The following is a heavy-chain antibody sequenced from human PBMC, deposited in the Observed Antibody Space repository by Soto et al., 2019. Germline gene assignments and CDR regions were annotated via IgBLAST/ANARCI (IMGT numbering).Heavy chain of an antibody. J-gene: IGHJ5*02. D-gene: IGHD2-2*01. V-gene: IGHV1-69*13. CDR2: IIPIFGTA. CDR3: APSLGYCSSTSCGNWYDP. CDR1: GGTFSSYA. Sequence: ASVKVSCKASGGTFSSYAISWVRQAPGQGLEWMGGIIPIFGTANYAQKFQGRVTITADEYTSPAYMELSSLRSEDTAVYYCAPSLGYCSSTSCGNWYDPWGQGSL.